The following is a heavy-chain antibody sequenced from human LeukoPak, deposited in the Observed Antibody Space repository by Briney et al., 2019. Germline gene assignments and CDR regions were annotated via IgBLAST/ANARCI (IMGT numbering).Heavy chain of an antibody. CDR2: MNPNSGNT. CDR1: GYTFTSYD. CDR3: ARGAAPRPIYDFWSGYYSSWFDP. J-gene: IGHJ5*02. D-gene: IGHD3-3*01. V-gene: IGHV1-8*03. Sequence: GASVKVSCKASGYTFTSYDINWVRQATGQGLEWMGWMNPNSGNTGYAQKFQGRVTITRNTSISTAYMELSSLRSEDTAVYYCARGAAPRPIYDFWSGYYSSWFDPWGQGTLVIVSS.